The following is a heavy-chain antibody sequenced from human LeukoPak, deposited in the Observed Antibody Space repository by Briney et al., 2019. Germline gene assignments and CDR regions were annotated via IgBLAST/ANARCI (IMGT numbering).Heavy chain of an antibody. CDR2: IVASSGST. CDR1: GFSISNSA. J-gene: IGHJ4*02. CDR3: AKGAYDYIEMGYFDY. Sequence: PGGSLRLSCAASGFSISNSAMSWVRQAPGKGLEWVSLIVASSGSTFYADSVKGRFTISRDSSKNTLYLQMNSLRAEDMAVYYCAKGAYDYIEMGYFDYWGRGTLVTVSS. D-gene: IGHD5-12*01. V-gene: IGHV3-23*01.